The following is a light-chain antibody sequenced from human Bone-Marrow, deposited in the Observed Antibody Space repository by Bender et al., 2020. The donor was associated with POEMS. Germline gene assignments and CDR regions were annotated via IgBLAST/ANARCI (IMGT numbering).Light chain of an antibody. CDR2: QDT. J-gene: IGLJ3*02. CDR3: GTWDSRLSTGV. Sequence: SYELTQPPSVSVSPGQTASITCSGHNLGDKYASWYQQKPGQSPVLVIHQDTKRPSGVPDRFSGSKSGTSASLGITGLQTGDEADYYCGTWDSRLSTGVFGGGTKITVL. V-gene: IGLV3-1*01. CDR1: NLGDKY.